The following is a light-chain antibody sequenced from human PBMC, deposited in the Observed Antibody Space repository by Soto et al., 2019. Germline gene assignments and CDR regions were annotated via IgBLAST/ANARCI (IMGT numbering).Light chain of an antibody. CDR3: QQYVGLPPT. CDR1: QSVSSY. J-gene: IGKJ1*01. Sequence: EIVLTQSPATLSLSPGERATLSCRASQSVSSYLAWYQQKPGQAPRLLIYDASNRATGIPARFSGSGSGTDFTLTISSLEPEDFAVYYCQQYVGLPPTFGQGTKVEIK. CDR2: DAS. V-gene: IGKV3-11*01.